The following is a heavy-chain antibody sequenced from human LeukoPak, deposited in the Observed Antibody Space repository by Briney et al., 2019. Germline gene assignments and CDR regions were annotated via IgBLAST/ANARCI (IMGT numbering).Heavy chain of an antibody. CDR3: ARRYCSGGSCYSDDAFDI. CDR2: ISGSGGST. V-gene: IGHV3-23*01. CDR1: GFTFSSYA. D-gene: IGHD2-15*01. Sequence: GGSLRLSCAASGFTFSSYAMSWVRQAPGKGLEWVSAISGSGGSTYYADSVKGRFTISRDNSKNTLCLQMNSLRAEDTAVYYCARRYCSGGSCYSDDAFDIWGLGTMVTVSS. J-gene: IGHJ3*02.